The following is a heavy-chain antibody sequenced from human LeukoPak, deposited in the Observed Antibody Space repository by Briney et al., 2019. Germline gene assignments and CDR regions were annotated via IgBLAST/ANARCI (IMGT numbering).Heavy chain of an antibody. CDR3: TRVSRYRTMIVVVDTYYFDY. CDR1: GFTFGDYA. J-gene: IGHJ4*02. Sequence: GGALRLSCTASGFTFGDYAMSWVRQAPGKGLEWVGFIRSKAYGGTTEYAASVKGRFTISRDDSKSIAYLQMNSLKTEDTAVYYCTRVSRYRTMIVVVDTYYFDYWGQGTLVTVSS. D-gene: IGHD3-22*01. V-gene: IGHV3-49*04. CDR2: IRSKAYGGTT.